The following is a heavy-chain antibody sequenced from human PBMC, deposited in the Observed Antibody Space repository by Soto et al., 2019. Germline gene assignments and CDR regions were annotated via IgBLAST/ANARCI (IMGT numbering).Heavy chain of an antibody. CDR3: VREPGQRAYSFEY. Sequence: PGGSLRLSCAASGFTFSSCAMSWVRQAPGKGLEWVSAISGSGGSTYYADSVKGRFTISRDNRENTLYLPMNSLRSDDTAIYYCVREPGQRAYSFEYWGQGTVVTVSS. CDR2: ISGSGGST. V-gene: IGHV3-23*01. CDR1: GFTFSSCA. J-gene: IGHJ4*02. D-gene: IGHD6-25*01.